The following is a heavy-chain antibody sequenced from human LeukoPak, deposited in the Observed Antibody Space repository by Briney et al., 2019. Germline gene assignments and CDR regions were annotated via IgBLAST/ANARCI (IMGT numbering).Heavy chain of an antibody. CDR3: VRDKLTGASRLDY. V-gene: IGHV3-23*01. CDR1: GFTFSSYA. Sequence: GGSLRLSCAASGFTFSSYAMSWVRQAPGKGLEWVSAISGCGGSTYYADSVRGRFTISRDNSKNTLYLQMNSLRAEDTAVYYCVRDKLTGASRLDYWGQGTLLTVSS. D-gene: IGHD7-27*01. CDR2: ISGCGGST. J-gene: IGHJ4*02.